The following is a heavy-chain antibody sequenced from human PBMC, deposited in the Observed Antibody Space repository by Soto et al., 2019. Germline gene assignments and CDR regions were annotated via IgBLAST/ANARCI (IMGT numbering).Heavy chain of an antibody. CDR3: AKSRAVTGSLDY. CDR1: GFTFDDYA. J-gene: IGHJ4*02. Sequence: GGSLRLSCAASGFTFDDYAMHWVRQAPGKGLEWVSGISWNSGSIGYADSVKGRFTISRDNAKNSLYLQMNSLRAEDTALYYCAKSRAVTGSLDYWGQGTLVTVSS. D-gene: IGHD6-19*01. CDR2: ISWNSGSI. V-gene: IGHV3-9*01.